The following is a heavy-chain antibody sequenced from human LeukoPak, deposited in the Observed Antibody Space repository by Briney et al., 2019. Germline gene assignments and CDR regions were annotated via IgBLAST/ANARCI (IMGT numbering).Heavy chain of an antibody. V-gene: IGHV4-39*01. Sequence: PSETLSLTCTVSGGSISSTSYYWGWIRQPPGKELEWIGTIYYSGSTFYNPSLKCRVTISADTSKNQFSLKLSSVTAADTAVYYCARQARELLLNYWGQGTLVTVSS. D-gene: IGHD1-26*01. CDR1: GGSISSTSYY. CDR3: ARQARELLLNY. J-gene: IGHJ4*02. CDR2: IYYSGST.